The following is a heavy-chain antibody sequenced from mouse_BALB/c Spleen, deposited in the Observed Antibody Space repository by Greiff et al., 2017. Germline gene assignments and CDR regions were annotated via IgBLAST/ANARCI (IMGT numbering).Heavy chain of an antibody. V-gene: IGHV5-12-1*01. CDR2: ISSGGGST. D-gene: IGHD1-1*01. J-gene: IGHJ2*01. Sequence: VQLKESGGGLVKPGGSLKLSCAASGFAFSSYDMSWVRQTPEKRLEWVAYISSGGGSTYYPDTVKGRFTISRDNAKNTLYLQMSSLKSEDTAMYYCARQGGRSYYYGSSYDLDYWGQGTTLTVSS. CDR1: GFAFSSYD. CDR3: ARQGGRSYYYGSSYDLDY.